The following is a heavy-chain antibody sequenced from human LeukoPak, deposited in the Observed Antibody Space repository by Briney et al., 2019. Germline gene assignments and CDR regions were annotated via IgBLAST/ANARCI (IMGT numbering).Heavy chain of an antibody. J-gene: IGHJ4*02. Sequence: SETLSLTCTVSGGSISSYCWSWIRQPPGEGLEWIGSIYYNGNTDYNPSLKSRVTISVDTSNNQFSLKLSSVTAADTAVYYCARHGTQWLRYPNFDYWGQGTLVTVSS. CDR2: IYYNGNT. CDR1: GGSISSYC. CDR3: ARHGTQWLRYPNFDY. D-gene: IGHD6-19*01. V-gene: IGHV4-59*08.